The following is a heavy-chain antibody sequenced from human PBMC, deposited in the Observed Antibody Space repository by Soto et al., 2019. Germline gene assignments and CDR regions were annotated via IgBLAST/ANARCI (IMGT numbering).Heavy chain of an antibody. Sequence: PGESLKISCKGSGYSFTSYWIGWVRQMPGKGLEWMGIIYPGDSDTRYSPSFQGQVTISADKSISTAYLQWSSLKASDTAMYYCAKPSSTPGAPNGPMDVWGQGTTVTVSS. J-gene: IGHJ6*02. V-gene: IGHV5-51*01. D-gene: IGHD2-8*01. CDR2: IYPGDSDT. CDR1: GYSFTSYW. CDR3: AKPSSTPGAPNGPMDV.